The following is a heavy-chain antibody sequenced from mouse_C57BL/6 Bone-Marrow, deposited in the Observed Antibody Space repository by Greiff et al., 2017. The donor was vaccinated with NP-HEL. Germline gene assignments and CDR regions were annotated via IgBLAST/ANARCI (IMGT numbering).Heavy chain of an antibody. CDR3: ARVDYGNSLRFAY. J-gene: IGHJ3*01. Sequence: QVQLPQSGAELVKPGASVKISCKASGYAFSSYWMNWVKQRPGKGLEWIGQIYPGDGDTNYNGKFKGKATLTADKSSSTAYMQLSSLTSEDSAVYFCARVDYGNSLRFAYWGQGTLVTVSA. CDR1: GYAFSSYW. CDR2: IYPGDGDT. V-gene: IGHV1-80*01. D-gene: IGHD2-1*01.